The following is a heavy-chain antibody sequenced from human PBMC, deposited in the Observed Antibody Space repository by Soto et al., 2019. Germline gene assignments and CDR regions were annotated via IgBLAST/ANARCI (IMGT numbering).Heavy chain of an antibody. J-gene: IGHJ4*02. CDR3: AKDPRTVTYTIVIDY. D-gene: IGHD4-4*01. CDR1: GFTFSSYA. V-gene: IGHV3-23*01. CDR2: ISGSGGST. Sequence: GGSLRLSCAASGFTFSSYAMSWVRQAPGKGLEWVSAISGSGGSTYYADSVKGRFTISRDNSKSTLYLQMNSLRAEDTAVYYCAKDPRTVTYTIVIDYWGQGTLVTVSS.